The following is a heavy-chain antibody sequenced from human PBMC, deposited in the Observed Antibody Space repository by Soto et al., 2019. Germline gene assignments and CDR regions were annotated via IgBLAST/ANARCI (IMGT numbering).Heavy chain of an antibody. CDR1: SGSISSSNW. V-gene: IGHV4-4*02. CDR3: ARVTVYYDFWSGSLYYYYYYMDV. J-gene: IGHJ6*03. D-gene: IGHD3-3*01. CDR2: IYHSGST. Sequence: QVQLQESGPGLVKPSGTLSLTCAVSSGSISSSNWWSWVRQPPGKGLEWIGEIYHSGSTNYNPSLKSPVTISVDKSKNQFSLKLSSVTAADTAVYYCARVTVYYDFWSGSLYYYYYYMDVWGKGTTVTVSS.